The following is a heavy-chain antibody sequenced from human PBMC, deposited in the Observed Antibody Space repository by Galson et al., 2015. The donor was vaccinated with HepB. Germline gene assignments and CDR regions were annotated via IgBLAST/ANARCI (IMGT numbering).Heavy chain of an antibody. J-gene: IGHJ6*02. CDR3: ARGHYGLDV. V-gene: IGHV3-7*01. Sequence: LRLSCAASGFSFNAFWMSWVRQAPGKGLEWVAHMREDGSGIQYMDSVKGRFTISRDNAKNSLYLQMNSLGAEDTAVYYCARGHYGLDVWGQGTTVTVSS. CDR1: GFSFNAFW. D-gene: IGHD2-15*01. CDR2: MREDGSGI.